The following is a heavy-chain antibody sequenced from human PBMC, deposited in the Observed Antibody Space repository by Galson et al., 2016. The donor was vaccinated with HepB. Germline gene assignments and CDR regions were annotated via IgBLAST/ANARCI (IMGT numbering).Heavy chain of an antibody. D-gene: IGHD3-10*01. J-gene: IGHJ4*02. CDR3: ARYGGWFGDLLHYPFDY. CDR1: GGSISRNNFY. V-gene: IGHV4-39*01. CDR2: IHFSGVT. Sequence: SETLSLTCSDSGGSISRNNFYWGWIRQSPGKGLEWIGSIHFSGVTSYNPSLKSRVTISVDTSKRRFSLRLSSVTASDTAVYYCARYGGWFGDLLHYPFDYWGQGNLVTVSS.